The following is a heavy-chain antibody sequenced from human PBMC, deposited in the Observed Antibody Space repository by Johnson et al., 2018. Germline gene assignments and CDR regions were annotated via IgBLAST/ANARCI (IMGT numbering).Heavy chain of an antibody. CDR2: ISWNSGSI. V-gene: IGHV3-9*01. CDR3: AKDRGRNYYYMDV. CDR1: GFTFDDYA. Sequence: VQLVQSGGGLVQPGRSLRLSCAASGFTFDDYAIHWVRQAPGKGLEWVSGISWNSGSIGYADSGKGRFTISRDNAKNALYLQMNSLRPEDTALYYCAKDRGRNYYYMDVWGKGTTVTVSS. D-gene: IGHD1-26*01. J-gene: IGHJ6*03.